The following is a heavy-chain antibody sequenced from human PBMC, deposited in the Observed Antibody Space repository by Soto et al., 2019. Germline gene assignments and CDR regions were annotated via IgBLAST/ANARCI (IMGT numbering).Heavy chain of an antibody. Sequence: SETLSLTCAVYGGSFSGYYWSWIRQPPGKGLEWIGEINHSGSTNYNPSLKSRVTISVDTSKNQFSLKLSSVTAADTAVYYCARVRGIVVVPAARDNWFDPWGQGTLVTVSS. J-gene: IGHJ5*02. CDR1: GGSFSGYY. D-gene: IGHD2-2*01. CDR2: INHSGST. CDR3: ARVRGIVVVPAARDNWFDP. V-gene: IGHV4-34*01.